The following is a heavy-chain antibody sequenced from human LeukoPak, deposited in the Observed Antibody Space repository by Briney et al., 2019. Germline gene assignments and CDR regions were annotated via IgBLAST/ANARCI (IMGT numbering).Heavy chain of an antibody. CDR1: GGSISSGGYY. Sequence: PSETLSLTCTVSGGSISSGGYYWSWIRQHPGKGLEWSGYIYYSGSTYYNPSLKSRVTISVDTSKNQFSLKLSSVTAADTAVYYCARAGSGTDAFDIWGQGTMVTVSS. J-gene: IGHJ3*02. V-gene: IGHV4-31*03. CDR3: ARAGSGTDAFDI. D-gene: IGHD3-10*01. CDR2: IYYSGST.